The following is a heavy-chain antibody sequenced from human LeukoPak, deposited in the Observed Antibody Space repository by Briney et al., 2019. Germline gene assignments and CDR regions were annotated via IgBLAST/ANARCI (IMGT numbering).Heavy chain of an antibody. V-gene: IGHV1-2*02. Sequence: ASVKVSCKASGYTFTGYYMHWVRQAPGQGLEWMGWINSNSGGTNYAQKFQGRVTMTRDTSISTAYMELSRLRSDDTAVYYCARDAVDIVVVVAASPQLYYYYYMDVWGKGTTVTVSS. CDR3: ARDAVDIVVVVAASPQLYYYYYMDV. CDR1: GYTFTGYY. D-gene: IGHD2-15*01. J-gene: IGHJ6*03. CDR2: INSNSGGT.